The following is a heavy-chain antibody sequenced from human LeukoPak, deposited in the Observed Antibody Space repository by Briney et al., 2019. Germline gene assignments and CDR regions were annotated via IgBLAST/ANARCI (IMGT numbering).Heavy chain of an antibody. Sequence: GGSLRLSCAASGFTVSANYMNWVRQAPGKGLEWVSLINRGGTTYYVDSVRGRFTISRDISKNTVYLQMNSLRAEDTAVYYCTRGGGLSITDWGQGTLVTVSS. V-gene: IGHV3-66*01. J-gene: IGHJ4*02. CDR3: TRGGGLSITD. CDR2: INRGGTT. D-gene: IGHD3-16*01. CDR1: GFTVSANY.